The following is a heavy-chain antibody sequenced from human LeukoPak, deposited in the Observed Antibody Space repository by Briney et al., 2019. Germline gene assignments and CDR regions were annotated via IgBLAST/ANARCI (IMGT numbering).Heavy chain of an antibody. J-gene: IGHJ4*02. CDR2: ISSGGST. CDR3: ARGLYSSGWYFDY. CDR1: RFTISSYY. D-gene: IGHD6-19*01. V-gene: IGHV3-66*01. Sequence: GGSLRLSCAASRFTISSYYMSWVRQAPGKGLDWVSVISSGGSTYYSDSVKGRFTISRDNSKNTLYLQMNTLRAEDTAVYYCARGLYSSGWYFDYWGQGTLVTVSS.